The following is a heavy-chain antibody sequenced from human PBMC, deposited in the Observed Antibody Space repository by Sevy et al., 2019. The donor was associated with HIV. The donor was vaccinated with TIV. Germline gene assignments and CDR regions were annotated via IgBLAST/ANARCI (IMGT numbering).Heavy chain of an antibody. J-gene: IGHJ6*02. D-gene: IGHD3-16*01. Sequence: GGSLRLSCAASGFTFSAYDMHWVRQAPGKGLEWVAIISSDGCYRYYADSVRGRFSMSKDNSKNTMYLQISALSIEDTAVYYSAKNRPPGGSYFSRHAMDVWGRGTTVTVSS. CDR1: GFTFSAYD. CDR3: AKNRPPGGSYFSRHAMDV. V-gene: IGHV3-30*18. CDR2: ISSDGCYR.